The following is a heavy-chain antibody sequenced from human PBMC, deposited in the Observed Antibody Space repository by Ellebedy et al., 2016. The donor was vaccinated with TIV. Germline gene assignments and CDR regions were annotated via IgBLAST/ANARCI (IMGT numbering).Heavy chain of an antibody. CDR3: ASTLTITIFLY. Sequence: SQTLSLTCGVSGASFSGSYWSYIRQTPGKGLEWIGEISLSGSPNYNPSLKSRVTISLDTSKNQVSMKLTSVTAADTAVYYCASTLTITIFLYWGQGTPVTVSS. CDR2: ISLSGSP. V-gene: IGHV4-34*01. J-gene: IGHJ4*02. D-gene: IGHD3-10*02. CDR1: GASFSGSY.